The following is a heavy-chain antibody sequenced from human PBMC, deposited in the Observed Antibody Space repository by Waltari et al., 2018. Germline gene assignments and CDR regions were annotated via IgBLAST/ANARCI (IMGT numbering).Heavy chain of an antibody. CDR2: ISYDASSL. J-gene: IGHJ4*02. CDR3: ARRAPPYYFDY. Sequence: QVHLVESGGGVVQPGRSLRLSCDASGFTFSDSGMHWVRQAPGKGLDWVAVISYDASSLHYADSVKGRFTISRDNSKNILYLQMNGLRPDDTAVYYCARRAPPYYFDYWGRGTLVTVSS. CDR1: GFTFSDSG. D-gene: IGHD2-21*01. V-gene: IGHV3-30*03.